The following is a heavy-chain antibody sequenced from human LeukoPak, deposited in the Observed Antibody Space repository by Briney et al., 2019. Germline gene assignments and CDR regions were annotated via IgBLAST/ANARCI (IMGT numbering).Heavy chain of an antibody. V-gene: IGHV3-23*01. D-gene: IGHD1-7*01. J-gene: IGHJ4*02. CDR1: GFTFSSYW. CDR2: IGTIPGVT. Sequence: PGGSLRLSCVASGFTFSSYWMSWVRQAPGKGLEWVSVIGTIPGVTYYTESVKGRFTISRGNYKNTVYLQMNNLRADDTALYFCAKTADTNYFRYGDYWGQGTLVTVSS. CDR3: AKTADTNYFRYGDY.